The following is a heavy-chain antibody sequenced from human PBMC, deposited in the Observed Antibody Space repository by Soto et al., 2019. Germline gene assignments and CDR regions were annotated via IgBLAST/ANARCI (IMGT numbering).Heavy chain of an antibody. J-gene: IGHJ4*02. CDR1: GGSISGSPYF. Sequence: PSETLSLTCTVSGGSISGSPYFWGWIRQPPGKRLEWIGSIFYDGYTLYPPSLRSRVTISVDTSKNQFSLKLASVGAADTATYSCARLQAAVPHYWGQGTLVTVSS. D-gene: IGHD6-13*01. CDR2: IFYDGYT. V-gene: IGHV4-39*01. CDR3: ARLQAAVPHY.